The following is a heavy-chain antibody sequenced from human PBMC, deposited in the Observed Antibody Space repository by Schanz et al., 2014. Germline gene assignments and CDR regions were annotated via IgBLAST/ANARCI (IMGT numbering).Heavy chain of an antibody. Sequence: EVQLAESGGGLVQPGGSLRLSCAASTFTFSSDWMSWVRQAPGKGLEWVANIKEDGSVKDYVDSVKGRFTISRDNAKISLFLQMNSLRAEDTAVYYCARAGYDADNWFDPWGQGTLVTVSS. V-gene: IGHV3-7*02. CDR2: IKEDGSVK. D-gene: IGHD2-2*01. CDR3: ARAGYDADNWFDP. CDR1: TFTFSSDW. J-gene: IGHJ5*02.